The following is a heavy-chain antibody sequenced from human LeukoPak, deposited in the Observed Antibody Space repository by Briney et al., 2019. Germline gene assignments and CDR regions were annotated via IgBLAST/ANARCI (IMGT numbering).Heavy chain of an antibody. Sequence: GGSLRLSCAASGFTFSSYSMNWVRQAPGKGLEWVSSISSSSSYIYYADSVKGRFTISRDNAKNSLYLQMSSLRAEDTAVYYCASFASNLIGLDYWGQGTLVTVSS. J-gene: IGHJ4*02. CDR1: GFTFSSYS. V-gene: IGHV3-21*01. CDR3: ASFASNLIGLDY. CDR2: ISSSSSYI. D-gene: IGHD3-16*02.